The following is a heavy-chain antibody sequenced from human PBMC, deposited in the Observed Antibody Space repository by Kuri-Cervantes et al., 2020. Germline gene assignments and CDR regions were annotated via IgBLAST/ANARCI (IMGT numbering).Heavy chain of an antibody. CDR3: AGFYGSSWFGLD. V-gene: IGHV3-23*01. J-gene: IGHJ4*02. Sequence: GESLKISCAASGFTFTDYGLHWVRPPPGKGLEWGSAISGSGGSTYYADSVKGRFTISRDNSKNTLYLQMNSLRAEDTAVYYCAGFYGSSWFGLDWGQGTLVTVSS. CDR1: GFTFTDYG. CDR2: ISGSGGST. D-gene: IGHD6-13*01.